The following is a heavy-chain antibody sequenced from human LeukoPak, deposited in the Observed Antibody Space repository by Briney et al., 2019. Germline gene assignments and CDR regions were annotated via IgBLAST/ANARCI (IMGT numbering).Heavy chain of an antibody. J-gene: IGHJ5*02. CDR1: GFTFSGSA. V-gene: IGHV3-73*01. Sequence: QPGGSLRLSCAASGFTFSGSAIHWVRQSSGKGLEWVGQIDKKDKGYATATAYAASVKGRFTISRDDSINTAYLQMKSLKTEDTALYYCTRDSGTYNWFDPWGQGTLVIVSS. CDR2: IDKKDKGYATAT. CDR3: TRDSGTYNWFDP. D-gene: IGHD1-26*01.